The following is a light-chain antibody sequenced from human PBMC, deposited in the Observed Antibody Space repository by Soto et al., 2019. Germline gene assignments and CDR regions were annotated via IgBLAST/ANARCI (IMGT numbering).Light chain of an antibody. V-gene: IGKV1-8*01. CDR1: QGISSY. CDR2: AAS. Sequence: AIRMTQSPSSLSASTGDRVTITCRASQGISSYLAWYQQKPGKAPKLLIYAASTLQRGVTSRFSGSGSGTDVTLTISGLQSEYFATYDCQQYYSYPFTFGGGTKVEIK. J-gene: IGKJ4*02. CDR3: QQYYSYPFT.